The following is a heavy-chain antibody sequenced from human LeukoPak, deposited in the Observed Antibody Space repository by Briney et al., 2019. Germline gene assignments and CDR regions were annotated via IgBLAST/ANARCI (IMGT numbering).Heavy chain of an antibody. D-gene: IGHD3-10*01. Sequence: SETLSLTCTASGGSISSYYWSWIRQPPGKGLEWIGYIYTSGSTNYNPSLKSRVTISVDTSKNQFSLKLSSVTAADTAVYYCARHAYGSASFDPWGQGTLVTVSS. CDR3: ARHAYGSASFDP. CDR1: GGSISSYY. V-gene: IGHV4-4*09. J-gene: IGHJ5*02. CDR2: IYTSGST.